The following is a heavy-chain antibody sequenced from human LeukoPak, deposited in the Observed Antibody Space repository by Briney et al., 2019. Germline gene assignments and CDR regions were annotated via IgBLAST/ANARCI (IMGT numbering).Heavy chain of an antibody. CDR3: ASWGRWASIVPHWFDI. CDR1: GWSFSGYY. CDR2: INHSGST. V-gene: IGHV4-34*01. J-gene: IGHJ5*02. D-gene: IGHD3-16*01. Sequence: TSETLSLTCAVYGWSFSGYYWSWIRQPPGKGLEWIGEINHSGSTNYNPSLKSRVTISVDTSKNQFSMKLSSVTAADTAVYYCASWGRWASIVPHWFDIWGQGTLVTVSS.